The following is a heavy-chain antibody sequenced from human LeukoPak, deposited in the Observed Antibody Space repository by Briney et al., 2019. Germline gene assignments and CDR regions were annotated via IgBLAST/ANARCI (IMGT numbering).Heavy chain of an antibody. V-gene: IGHV3-11*01. Sequence: GGSLRLSCAASGFNFSDYYMSWIRQAPGEGLEWVSYISSSGSTIYYADSVKGRFTISRDNAKNSLYLQMNSLRAEDTAMYYCARDRLAFDAFDIWGQGTMVTVSS. D-gene: IGHD3-16*01. CDR2: ISSSGSTI. CDR3: ARDRLAFDAFDI. CDR1: GFNFSDYY. J-gene: IGHJ3*02.